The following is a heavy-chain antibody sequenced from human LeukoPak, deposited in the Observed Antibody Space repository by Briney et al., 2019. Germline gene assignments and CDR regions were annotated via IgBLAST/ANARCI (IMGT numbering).Heavy chain of an antibody. J-gene: IGHJ6*03. CDR3: AREEISHLLGYYYYMDV. CDR1: GGSISSGSYY. Sequence: SETLSLTCTVSGGSISSGSYYWSWIRQPAGKGLEWIGRIYTSGSTNYNASLKSRVTISVDTSKNQFSLKLSSVTAADTAVYYCAREEISHLLGYYYYMDVWGKGTTVTISS. CDR2: IYTSGST. D-gene: IGHD3-16*01. V-gene: IGHV4-61*02.